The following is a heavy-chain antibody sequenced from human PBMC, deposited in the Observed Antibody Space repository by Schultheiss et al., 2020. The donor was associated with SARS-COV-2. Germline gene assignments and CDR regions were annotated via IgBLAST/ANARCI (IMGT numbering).Heavy chain of an antibody. CDR3: TTGEDDSSGYYYPYYFDY. D-gene: IGHD3-22*01. J-gene: IGHJ4*02. Sequence: GGSLRLSCAASGFTFSSYGMHWVRQAPGKGLEWVAVISYDGSNKYYADSVKGRFTISRDDSKNTLYLQMNSLKIEDTAVYYCTTGEDDSSGYYYPYYFDYWGQGTLVTVSS. CDR2: ISYDGSNK. V-gene: IGHV3-30*12. CDR1: GFTFSSYG.